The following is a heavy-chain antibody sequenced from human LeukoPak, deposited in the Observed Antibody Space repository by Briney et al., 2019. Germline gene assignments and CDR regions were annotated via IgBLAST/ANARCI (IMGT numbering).Heavy chain of an antibody. CDR2: IIPIFGTA. CDR3: ARVTYYYDSSGYYYPMDY. J-gene: IGHJ4*02. CDR1: GGTFSSYA. V-gene: IGHV1-69*05. Sequence: SVKVSCKASGGTFSSYAISWVRQAPGQGLEWMGGIIPIFGTANYARKFQGRVTITTDESTSTAYMELSSLRSEDTAVYYCARVTYYYDSSGYYYPMDYWGQGTLVTVSS. D-gene: IGHD3-22*01.